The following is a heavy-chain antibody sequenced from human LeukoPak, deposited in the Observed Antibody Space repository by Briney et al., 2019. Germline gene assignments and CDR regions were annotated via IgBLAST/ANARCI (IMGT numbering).Heavy chain of an antibody. D-gene: IGHD6-13*01. CDR2: IYYSGST. J-gene: IGHJ2*01. V-gene: IGHV4-59*01. CDR1: GGSIRNYY. CDR3: ARVCYSSSYDYWYFDL. Sequence: SETLSLTCTVSGGSIRNYYWSWIRQPPGKGLEWIGYIYYSGSTNYNPSLKSRVTISVDTSKNQFSLKLSSVTAADTAVYYCARVCYSSSYDYWYFDLWGRGTLVTVSS.